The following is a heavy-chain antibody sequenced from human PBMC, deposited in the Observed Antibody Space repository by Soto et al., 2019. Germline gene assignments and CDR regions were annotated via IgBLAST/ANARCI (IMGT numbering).Heavy chain of an antibody. V-gene: IGHV3-74*01. Sequence: EVQLVESGGGLVQPGGSLRLSCASSGFTFSSYWMHWVRQAPGKGLVWVSRINSDGSSTSYADSVKGRFTISRDNAKNTLYLQMNSLRAEDTAVYYCARDLAGYSSSRINWFDPWGQGTLVTVSS. D-gene: IGHD6-13*01. J-gene: IGHJ5*02. CDR1: GFTFSSYW. CDR3: ARDLAGYSSSRINWFDP. CDR2: INSDGSST.